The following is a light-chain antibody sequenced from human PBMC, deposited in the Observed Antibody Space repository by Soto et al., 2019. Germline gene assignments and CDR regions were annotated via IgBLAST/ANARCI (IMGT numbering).Light chain of an antibody. CDR3: QQYGSSPWT. CDR2: GAS. CDR1: QTISNSY. J-gene: IGKJ1*01. Sequence: EIVLTQSPGTLSSSPWERATLSCRASQTISNSYLAWYHQKPGQAPRLLIYGASSRATGVPDRFSGSGSGTDFTLTISRLEPEDFAVYYCQQYGSSPWTFGQGTKVDIK. V-gene: IGKV3-20*01.